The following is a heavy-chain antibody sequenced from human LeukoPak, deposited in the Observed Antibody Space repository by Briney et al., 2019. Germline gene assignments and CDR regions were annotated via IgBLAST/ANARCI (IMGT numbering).Heavy chain of an antibody. J-gene: IGHJ4*02. CDR2: SYSGGSR. V-gene: IGHV3-53*01. Sequence: GGSLRLSCAATGFTVSTDHMSWVRQAPGKGLEWVAVSYSGGSRSYAESVKGRFTISRDNSQNTLYLQMNSLRAEDTVVYYCARVWELSFDYWGQGSLVTVSS. CDR1: GFTVSTDH. D-gene: IGHD1-26*01. CDR3: ARVWELSFDY.